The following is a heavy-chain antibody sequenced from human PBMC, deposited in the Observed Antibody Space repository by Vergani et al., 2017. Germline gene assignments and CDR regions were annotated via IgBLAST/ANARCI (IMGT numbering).Heavy chain of an antibody. Sequence: QLQLQESGPGLVKPSATLSLTCSVSVASIRSSNYYWGWIRQPPGKGLEWIASIYYSVSTYYNPSLKSRVTISVDTSKNQFSLKLSSVPAADTAVYFCARHSTEEWLVKLGWIDPWGKGILVTVSS. CDR1: VASIRSSNYY. CDR2: IYYSVST. D-gene: IGHD6-19*01. V-gene: IGHV4-39*01. J-gene: IGHJ5*02. CDR3: ARHSTEEWLVKLGWIDP.